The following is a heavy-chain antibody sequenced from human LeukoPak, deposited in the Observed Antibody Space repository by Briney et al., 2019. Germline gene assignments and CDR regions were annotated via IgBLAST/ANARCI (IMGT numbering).Heavy chain of an antibody. Sequence: GGSLRLSCAASGFTFSSYEMHWVRQPPGKGLEWVAFIRYDGSNKYYADSVKGRFTISRDNSKNTLYLQMNSLRAEDTAVYYCAKIGYSGSGVGYYMDVWGKGTTVTISS. J-gene: IGHJ6*03. V-gene: IGHV3-30*02. CDR1: GFTFSSYE. D-gene: IGHD3-10*01. CDR3: AKIGYSGSGVGYYMDV. CDR2: IRYDGSNK.